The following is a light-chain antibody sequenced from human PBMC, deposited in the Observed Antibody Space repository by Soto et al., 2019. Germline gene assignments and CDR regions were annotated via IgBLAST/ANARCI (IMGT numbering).Light chain of an antibody. J-gene: IGLJ2*01. CDR2: LNSDGSH. Sequence: QLVLTQSPSASASLGASVKLTCTLSSGHSSYAIAWHQQQPEKGPRYLMKLNSDGSHSKGDGIPDRFSGSSSGAERYLTISGLQSEDEADYYCQTGGTGIQVFGGGTKLTV. V-gene: IGLV4-69*01. CDR1: SGHSSYA. CDR3: QTGGTGIQV.